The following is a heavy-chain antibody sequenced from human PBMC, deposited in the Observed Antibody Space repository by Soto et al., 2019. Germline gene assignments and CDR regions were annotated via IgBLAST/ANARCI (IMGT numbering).Heavy chain of an antibody. CDR1: GVSISSGGYY. D-gene: IGHD6-19*01. J-gene: IGHJ3*02. CDR3: AREQGIAVALVLEHDAFDI. V-gene: IGHV4-31*03. Sequence: QVQLQESGPGLVKPSQTLSLTCTVSGVSISSGGYYWSWIRQHPWKGLEWIGDIYYSGSTYYNPSLKSRVTISVDTSKNQFSLTLSSVTAADTAVYYCAREQGIAVALVLEHDAFDIWGQGTMVNVSS. CDR2: IYYSGST.